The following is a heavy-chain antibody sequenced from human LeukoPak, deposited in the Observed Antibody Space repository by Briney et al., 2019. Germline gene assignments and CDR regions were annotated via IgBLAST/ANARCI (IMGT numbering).Heavy chain of an antibody. V-gene: IGHV3-23*01. CDR3: AKGFSRVFDI. CDR1: GFIFSSNG. D-gene: IGHD3-3*01. J-gene: IGHJ3*02. Sequence: PGGSLRLSCTASGFIFSSNGMAWVRQAPGKGPEWVSFINGGGGSTLYADSVKGRFTISRDNSNNTLFLQMNSLRAEDTAVYYCAKGFSRVFDIWGQGTMVTVSS. CDR2: INGGGGST.